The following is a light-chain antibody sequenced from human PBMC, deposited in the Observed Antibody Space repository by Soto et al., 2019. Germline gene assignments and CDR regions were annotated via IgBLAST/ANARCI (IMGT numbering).Light chain of an antibody. CDR2: ADS. CDR3: AAWDDSLSGHVV. V-gene: IGLV1-47*02. Sequence: QSVLTQPPSASGTPGQRVTISCSGSKSNIGSNEVYWYQQLPGTAPKFLIYADSQRPSGVPDRFSASKSGTSASLTISGLRSEDEADYYCAAWDDSLSGHVVFGGGTKLTVL. J-gene: IGLJ2*01. CDR1: KSNIGSNE.